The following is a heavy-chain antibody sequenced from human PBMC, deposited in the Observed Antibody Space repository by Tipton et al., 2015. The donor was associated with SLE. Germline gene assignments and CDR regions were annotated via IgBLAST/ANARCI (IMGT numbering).Heavy chain of an antibody. CDR3: ARGDGYNFDY. CDR1: GYSISSGLY. J-gene: IGHJ4*02. CDR2: IYHSGST. D-gene: IGHD5-24*01. V-gene: IGHV4-38-2*02. Sequence: TLSLTCTVSGYSISSGLYWGWIRQPPGKGLEWIGNIYHSGSTFYNPSLKSRVTISVDTSKNQFSLKLSSVTAADTAVYYCARGDGYNFDYWGQGTLVAVSS.